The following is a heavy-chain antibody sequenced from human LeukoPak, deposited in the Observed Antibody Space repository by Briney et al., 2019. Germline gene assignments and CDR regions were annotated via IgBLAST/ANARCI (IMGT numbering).Heavy chain of an antibody. CDR3: ARAPRGDIPGEYYFDY. D-gene: IGHD3-9*01. V-gene: IGHV1-69*06. CDR1: GGTFSSYA. Sequence: GASVKVSCKASGGTFSSYAISWVRQAPGQGLEWMGGIIPIFGTANYAQKFQGRVTITADKSTSTAYMELSSLRSEDTAVYYCARAPRGDIPGEYYFDYWGQGTLVTVSS. J-gene: IGHJ4*02. CDR2: IIPIFGTA.